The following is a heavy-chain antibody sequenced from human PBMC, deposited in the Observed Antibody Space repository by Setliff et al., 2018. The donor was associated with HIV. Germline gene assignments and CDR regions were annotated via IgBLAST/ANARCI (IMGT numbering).Heavy chain of an antibody. CDR3: GRVGGAAEPYYYFMDV. J-gene: IGHJ6*03. D-gene: IGHD3-16*01. V-gene: IGHV3-48*01. Sequence: PGGSLRLSCAASGFTFSDYSMNWVRQAPGKGLEWVSYISRSSTTMYYADSVKGRFTVSRDNARSSLYLQMDSLKTEDTAVYYCGRVGGAAEPYYYFMDVWGKGTTVTVSS. CDR1: GFTFSDYS. CDR2: ISRSSTTM.